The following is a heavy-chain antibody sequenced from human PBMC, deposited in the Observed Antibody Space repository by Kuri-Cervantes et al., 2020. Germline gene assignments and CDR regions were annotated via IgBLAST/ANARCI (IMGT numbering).Heavy chain of an antibody. J-gene: IGHJ6*03. V-gene: IGHV1-18*04. CDR1: GYTFTGYY. CDR2: ISAYNGNT. D-gene: IGHD3-22*01. CDR3: ARDLPYYDSSGYQLINYYMDV. Sequence: ASVKVSCKASGYTFTGYYMHWVRQAPGQGLEWMGWISAYNGNTNYAQKLQGRVTMTTDTSASTAYMELSSLRSEDTAVYYCARDLPYYDSSGYQLINYYMDVWGKGTTVTVSS.